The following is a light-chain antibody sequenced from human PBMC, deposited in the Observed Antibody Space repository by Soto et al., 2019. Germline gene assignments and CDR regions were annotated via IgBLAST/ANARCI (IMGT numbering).Light chain of an antibody. CDR3: QKYDNLPLT. CDR2: DAS. CDR1: QDISNY. J-gene: IGKJ4*01. V-gene: IGKV1-33*01. Sequence: DIQMPPSPSSLSACVGDRFPITFRASQDISNYLNWYQQKPGKAPKLLIYDASNLETGVPSRFSGSGSGADFTFTISSLHNEDIEKYYCQKYDNLPLTCGGGNTGDIK.